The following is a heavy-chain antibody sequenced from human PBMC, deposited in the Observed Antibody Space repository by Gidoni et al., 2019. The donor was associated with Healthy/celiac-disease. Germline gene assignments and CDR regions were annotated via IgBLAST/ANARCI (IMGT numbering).Heavy chain of an antibody. Sequence: QVQLVQSGAEVKKPGASVKVSCKASGYTFTSYDINWVRPATGQGLEWMGWMNPNSCNTGYAPKVQGRVTMNRNTSISTAYMEPSSLRSEDTAVYYCARGALYCSGGSCYGAFDIWGQGTMVTVSS. CDR2: MNPNSCNT. CDR1: GYTFTSYD. CDR3: ARGALYCSGGSCYGAFDI. J-gene: IGHJ3*02. D-gene: IGHD2-15*01. V-gene: IGHV1-8*01.